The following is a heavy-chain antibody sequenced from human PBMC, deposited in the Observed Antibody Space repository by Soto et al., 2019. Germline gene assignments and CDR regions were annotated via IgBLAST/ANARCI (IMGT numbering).Heavy chain of an antibody. J-gene: IGHJ3*01. CDR3: ARDGYSGRSDGFDV. V-gene: IGHV3-30*14. CDR2: ISYDGNSE. Sequence: QMQLVESGGGVVQPGRSLRLSCAASGFTFGAYTMHWVRQAPGKGLEWVAVISYDGNSERYTEPVKGQFTVSRDNSKSTMFLQMNSLRAEDTAVYYCARDGYSGRSDGFDVWGQGTMVTVSS. D-gene: IGHD1-26*01. CDR1: GFTFGAYT.